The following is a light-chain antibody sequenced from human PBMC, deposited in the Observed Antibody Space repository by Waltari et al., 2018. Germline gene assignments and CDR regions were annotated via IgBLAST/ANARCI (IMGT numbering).Light chain of an antibody. CDR2: RNN. J-gene: IGLJ3*02. Sequence: QSVLTQPPSASGTPGQRVTISCSGSSSNIGSDFLSWYQQLPGTAPNLLVYRNNQRPSGVPDRFSGSKSGTSASLAISGLRSEDEADYYCAAWDDSLSGPGVFGGGTKLTVL. CDR3: AAWDDSLSGPGV. V-gene: IGLV1-47*01. CDR1: SSNIGSDF.